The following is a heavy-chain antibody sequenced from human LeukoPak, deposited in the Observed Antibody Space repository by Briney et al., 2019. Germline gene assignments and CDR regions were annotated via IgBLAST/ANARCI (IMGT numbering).Heavy chain of an antibody. J-gene: IGHJ3*02. D-gene: IGHD4-23*01. CDR1: GGSFSGYY. CDR3: ARHRRRGIYGGNRHDAFDI. V-gene: IGHV4-34*01. Sequence: SETLSLTCAVYGGSFSGYYWSWIRQPPGKGLEWIGEINHSGSTNYNPSLKSRVTISVDTSKNQFSLKLSSVTAADTAVYYCARHRRRGIYGGNRHDAFDIWGQGTMVTVSS. CDR2: INHSGST.